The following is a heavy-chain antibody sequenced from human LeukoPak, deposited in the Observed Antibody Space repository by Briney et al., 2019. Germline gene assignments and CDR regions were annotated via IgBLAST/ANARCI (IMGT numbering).Heavy chain of an antibody. Sequence: ASVKVSCKASGYTFTSYDINWVRQAPGQGLEWMGWISAYNGNTHYAQKLQDRVTMTRDTSTSTAYMELKSLRSDDTAVYYCAIEIPHPSGSSPLHDWGQGTLVTVSS. CDR3: AIEIPHPSGSSPLHD. CDR1: GYTFTSYD. D-gene: IGHD3-10*01. J-gene: IGHJ4*02. CDR2: ISAYNGNT. V-gene: IGHV1-18*01.